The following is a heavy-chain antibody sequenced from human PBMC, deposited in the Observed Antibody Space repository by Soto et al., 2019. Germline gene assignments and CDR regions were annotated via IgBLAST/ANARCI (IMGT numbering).Heavy chain of an antibody. J-gene: IGHJ6*02. CDR1: GGSISSSSYY. CDR2: IYYSGST. D-gene: IGHD4-17*01. V-gene: IGHV4-39*01. Sequence: SETLSLTCTVSGGSISSSSYYWGWIRQPPGKGLEWIGSIYYSGSTYYNPSLKSRVTISVDTSKNQFSLKLSSVTAADTAVYYCARTNGDYSRRYYYYYGMDVWGQGTTVTVSS. CDR3: ARTNGDYSRRYYYYYGMDV.